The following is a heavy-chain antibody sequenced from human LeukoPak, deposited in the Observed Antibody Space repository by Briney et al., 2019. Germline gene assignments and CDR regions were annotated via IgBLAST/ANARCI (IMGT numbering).Heavy chain of an antibody. V-gene: IGHV3-74*01. D-gene: IGHD3-22*01. Sequence: GGSLRLSCAASGFTFSNYWMHWVRHAPGKGLVWVARIKNDGSSTTYADSVKGRFTISRNNAKNTLYLQMNSLTVEDTAVYYCARGYYYDSSGSPRPFDYWGQGTLVTVSS. J-gene: IGHJ4*02. CDR2: IKNDGSST. CDR3: ARGYYYDSSGSPRPFDY. CDR1: GFTFSNYW.